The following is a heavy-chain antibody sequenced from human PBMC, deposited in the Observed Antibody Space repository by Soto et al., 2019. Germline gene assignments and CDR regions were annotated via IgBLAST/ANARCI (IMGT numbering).Heavy chain of an antibody. V-gene: IGHV3-74*01. J-gene: IGHJ4*02. CDR3: ARDRSSVTGTAGDY. Sequence: GSLRLSCAATGFTFSSHWMHWVRQTPGKGLVWVSRIRSDGSDTSYADSVKGRFTISRDNAKNTLYLQMNSLRAEDTAVYYCARDRSSVTGTAGDYWGQGMLVTVSS. CDR1: GFTFSSHW. CDR2: IRSDGSDT. D-gene: IGHD1-7*01.